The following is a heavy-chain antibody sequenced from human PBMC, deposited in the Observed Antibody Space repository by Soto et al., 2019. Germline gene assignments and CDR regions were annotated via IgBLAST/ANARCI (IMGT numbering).Heavy chain of an antibody. CDR3: ASPDSSGYYYVVEYFQH. CDR2: ISYDGSNK. J-gene: IGHJ1*01. CDR1: GFTFSSYA. Sequence: QVQLVESGGGVVQPGRSLRLSCAASGFTFSSYAMHWVRQAPGKGLEWVAVISYDGSNKYYADSVKGRFTISRDNYKNTLYLQMNSLRAEDTAVYYCASPDSSGYYYVVEYFQHWGQGTLVTVSS. V-gene: IGHV3-30-3*01. D-gene: IGHD3-22*01.